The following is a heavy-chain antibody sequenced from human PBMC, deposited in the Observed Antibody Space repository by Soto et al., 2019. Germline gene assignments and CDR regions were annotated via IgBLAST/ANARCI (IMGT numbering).Heavy chain of an antibody. V-gene: IGHV4-34*01. D-gene: IGHD3-3*01. J-gene: IGHJ6*03. Sequence: SETLSLTCAVYGGSFSGYYWSWIRQPPGKGLEWIGEINHSGSTNYNPSLKSRVTISVDTSKNQFSLKLSSVTAADTAVYYCARGRVRVGVVKVYYMDVWGKGTTVTVSS. CDR2: INHSGST. CDR1: GGSFSGYY. CDR3: ARGRVRVGVVKVYYMDV.